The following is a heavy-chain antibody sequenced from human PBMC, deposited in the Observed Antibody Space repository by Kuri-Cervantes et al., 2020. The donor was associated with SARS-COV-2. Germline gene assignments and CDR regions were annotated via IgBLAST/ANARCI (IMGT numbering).Heavy chain of an antibody. CDR1: GYTFTSYD. J-gene: IGHJ6*03. CDR3: ARDDWYRFERSYYMDV. V-gene: IGHV1-8*03. Sequence: ASVNVSCKASGYTFTSYDINWVRQATGQGLEWMGWMNPNSGNTGYAQKFQGRVTITRNTSISTAYMELSSLRSEDTAVYYCARDDWYRFERSYYMDVWGKGTTVTVSS. CDR2: MNPNSGNT. D-gene: IGHD3-9*01.